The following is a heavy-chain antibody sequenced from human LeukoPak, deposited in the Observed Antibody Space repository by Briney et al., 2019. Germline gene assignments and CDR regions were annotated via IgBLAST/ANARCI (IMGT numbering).Heavy chain of an antibody. CDR1: GYTFTSYY. CDR2: INPSGGST. Sequence: ASVKVPCKASGYTFTSYYMHWVRQAPGQGLEWMGIINPSGGSTSYAQKFQGRVTMTRDTSTSTVYMELSSLRSEDTAVYYCASSSSWYHDAFDIWGQGTMVTVSS. V-gene: IGHV1-46*01. D-gene: IGHD6-13*01. CDR3: ASSSSWYHDAFDI. J-gene: IGHJ3*02.